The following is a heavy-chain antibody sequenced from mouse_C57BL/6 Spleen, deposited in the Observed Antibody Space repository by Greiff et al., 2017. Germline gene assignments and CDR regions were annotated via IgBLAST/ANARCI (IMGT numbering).Heavy chain of an antibody. CDR3: ARSVVPNYLDD. Sequence: VQLVESGAELVKPGASVKISCKASGYTFTDYYINWVKQRPGQGLEWIGQIGPGSGSTYYNEKFKGKATLTADKSSSTAYMQLSSLTSEDSAVYFCARSVVPNYLDDWGQGTTLTVSS. V-gene: IGHV1-77*01. CDR2: IGPGSGST. CDR1: GYTFTDYY. J-gene: IGHJ2*01. D-gene: IGHD5-1*01.